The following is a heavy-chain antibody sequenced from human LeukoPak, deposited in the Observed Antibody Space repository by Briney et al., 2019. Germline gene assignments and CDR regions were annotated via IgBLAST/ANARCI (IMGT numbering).Heavy chain of an antibody. D-gene: IGHD2-2*01. J-gene: IGHJ4*02. CDR2: ISGSGGST. CDR1: GFTFSSYA. CDR3: AKAGCSSTSCYAYYFDY. Sequence: GGSLRLSCAASGFTFSSYAMSWVGRAPGKGLEWVSAISGSGGSTYYADSVKGRFTISRDNSKITLYLQMNSLRAEDTAVYYCAKAGCSSTSCYAYYFDYWGQGTLVTVSS. V-gene: IGHV3-23*01.